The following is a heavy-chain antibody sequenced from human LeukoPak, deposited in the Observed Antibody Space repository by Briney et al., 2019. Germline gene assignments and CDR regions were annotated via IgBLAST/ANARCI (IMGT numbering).Heavy chain of an antibody. Sequence: GESLKIFCKGSGYNFNTYWIGWVRQMPGKGLECMGIIYPGDSDTRYSPSFQGQVTISADKSTSTAYLQWSSLKASDTAIYYCTRHLRKAAADAFDFWGQGTLVTVSS. V-gene: IGHV5-51*01. CDR1: GYNFNTYW. J-gene: IGHJ4*02. CDR2: IYPGDSDT. CDR3: TRHLRKAAADAFDF. D-gene: IGHD6-13*01.